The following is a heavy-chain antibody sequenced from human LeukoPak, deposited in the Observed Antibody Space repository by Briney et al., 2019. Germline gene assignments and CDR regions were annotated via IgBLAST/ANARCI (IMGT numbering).Heavy chain of an antibody. J-gene: IGHJ4*02. CDR2: MNPNSGNT. CDR3: ARGTEGLYSGWYGPGVFDY. D-gene: IGHD6-19*01. V-gene: IGHV1-8*03. CDR1: GYTFTSYD. Sequence: ASVKVSCKASGYTFTSYDINWVRQATGQGLEWMGWMNPNSGNTGYAQKFQGRVTITRNTSISTAYMELSSLRSEDTAVYYCARGTEGLYSGWYGPGVFDYWGQGTLVTVSS.